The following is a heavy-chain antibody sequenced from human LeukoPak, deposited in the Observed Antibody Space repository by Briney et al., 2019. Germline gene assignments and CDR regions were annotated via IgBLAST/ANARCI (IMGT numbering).Heavy chain of an antibody. J-gene: IGHJ4*02. D-gene: IGHD6-13*01. CDR2: INHSGST. CDR3: ARGRARSGSWYQD. CDR1: GGSFSGYY. V-gene: IGHV4-34*01. Sequence: SETLSLTCAVYGGSFSGYYWSWIRQPPGKGLEWIGEINHSGSTNYNPSLKSRVTISVDTSKNQFSLKLSSVTAADTAVYYCARGRARSGSWYQDWGQGTLVTVSS.